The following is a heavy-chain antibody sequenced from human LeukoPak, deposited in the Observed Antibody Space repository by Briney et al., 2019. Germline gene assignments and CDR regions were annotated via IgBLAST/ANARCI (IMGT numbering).Heavy chain of an antibody. Sequence: GGSLRPSCAASGFTFSSYSMNWVRQAPGKGLEWVSSISSSSSTIYYADSVKARFTISRDNSQNTVSLQLNNLRIEDTALYYCAKTSLSDPSGHYYYMDVWGKGTTVTVSS. J-gene: IGHJ6*03. CDR2: ISSSSSTI. V-gene: IGHV3-48*01. D-gene: IGHD3-3*01. CDR3: AKTSLSDPSGHYYYMDV. CDR1: GFTFSSYS.